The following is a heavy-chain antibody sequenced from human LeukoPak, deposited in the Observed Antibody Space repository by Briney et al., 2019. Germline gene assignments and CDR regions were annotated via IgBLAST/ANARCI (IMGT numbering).Heavy chain of an antibody. CDR1: GFTFSYFA. CDR3: ARDPTATTDLDY. J-gene: IGHJ4*02. CDR2: ISNSGGST. Sequence: GGSLRLSCAVSGFTFSYFAMIWVRQPPGKGLEWVSTISNSGGSTYYADSVKGRFTISRDNSKNTLYLQMNSLRSEDTAVYYCARDPTATTDLDYWGQGTLVSVSS. V-gene: IGHV3-23*01. D-gene: IGHD4-17*01.